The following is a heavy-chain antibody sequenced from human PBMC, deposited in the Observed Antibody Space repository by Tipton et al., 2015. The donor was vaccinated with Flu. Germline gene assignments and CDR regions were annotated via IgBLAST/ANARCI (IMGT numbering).Heavy chain of an antibody. CDR1: GFTFKNAW. CDR3: TTDPIDHDY. J-gene: IGHJ4*02. CDR2: IKTKADGGTT. Sequence: VQLVQSGGGLVKPGGSLRLSCAASGFTFKNAWMNWVRQAPGKGLQCIGRIKTKADGGTTDYPAPVKGRFTISRDDSKDTLYLQMNSLQTEDTAVYYCTTDPIDHDYWGQGTLVTVSS. V-gene: IGHV3-15*01.